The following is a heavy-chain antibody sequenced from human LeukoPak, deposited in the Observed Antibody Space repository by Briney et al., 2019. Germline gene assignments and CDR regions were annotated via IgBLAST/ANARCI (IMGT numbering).Heavy chain of an antibody. CDR1: GGSISSYY. CDR3: AGVRLAAPAWFDP. D-gene: IGHD6-6*01. CDR2: IYYSGST. Sequence: SETLSLTCTVSGGSISSYYWSWIRQPPGKGLEWIGYIYYSGSTNYNPSLKSRVTISVDTSKNQFSLKLSSVTAADTAVYYCAGVRLAAPAWFDPWGQGTLVTVSS. V-gene: IGHV4-59*01. J-gene: IGHJ5*02.